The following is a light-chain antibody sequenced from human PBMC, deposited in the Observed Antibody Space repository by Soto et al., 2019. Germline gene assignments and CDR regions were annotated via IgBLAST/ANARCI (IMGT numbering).Light chain of an antibody. CDR2: VAS. CDR1: QSVSSSY. V-gene: IGKV3-20*01. CDR3: QQYGSSPWT. J-gene: IGKJ1*01. Sequence: EIVLTQSPGTLSLSPGERATLSCRASQSVSSSYLAWYQQKPGQAPRLLIYVASSRATGIPDRFSGSGSGTAYSLTISRLEPEDFAVYYWQQYGSSPWTFGQGTKVEIK.